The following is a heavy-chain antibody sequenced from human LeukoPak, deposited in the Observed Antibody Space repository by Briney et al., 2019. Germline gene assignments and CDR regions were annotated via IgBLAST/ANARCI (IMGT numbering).Heavy chain of an antibody. CDR3: ARGTYYYDRFDY. CDR1: GGSISSGGYY. Sequence: SETLSLTCTVSGGSISSGGYYWSWIRQPAGKGLEWIGRIYTGGSTNYNPSLKSRVTISVDTSKNQFSLKLSSVTAADTAVYYCARGTYYYDRFDYWGQGTLVTVSS. V-gene: IGHV4-61*02. CDR2: IYTGGST. J-gene: IGHJ4*02. D-gene: IGHD3-22*01.